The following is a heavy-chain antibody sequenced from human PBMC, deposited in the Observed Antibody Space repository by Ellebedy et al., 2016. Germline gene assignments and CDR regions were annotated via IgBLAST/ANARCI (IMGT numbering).Heavy chain of an antibody. V-gene: IGHV1-3*01. CDR3: ARGSAEGRAFDY. CDR1: GYSFTSYA. CDR2: INAGNGKT. J-gene: IGHJ4*02. Sequence: ASVKVSCKGSGYSFTSYAMHWVRQAPGQRLEWMGWINAGNGKTKYSEKFQGRVTITGDTPASTAYMELSSLTSEDTAVYYCARGSAEGRAFDYWGQGTLVTVSS. D-gene: IGHD3-10*01.